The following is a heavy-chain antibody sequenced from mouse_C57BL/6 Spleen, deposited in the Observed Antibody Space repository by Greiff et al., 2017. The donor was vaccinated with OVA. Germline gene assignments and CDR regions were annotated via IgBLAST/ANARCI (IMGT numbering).Heavy chain of an antibody. V-gene: IGHV1-82*01. CDR2: IYPGDGDT. CDR3: ARGNWDEYYFDY. CDR1: GYAFSSSW. D-gene: IGHD4-1*01. Sequence: VQLQQPGPELVKPGASVKISCKASGYAFSSSWMNWVKQRPGKGLEWIGRIYPGDGDTNYNGKFKGKATLTADKSSSTAYMQLSSLTSEDSAVYFCARGNWDEYYFDYWGQGTTLTVSS. J-gene: IGHJ2*01.